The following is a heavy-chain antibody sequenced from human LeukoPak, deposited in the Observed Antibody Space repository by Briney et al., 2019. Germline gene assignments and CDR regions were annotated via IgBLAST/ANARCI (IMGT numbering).Heavy chain of an antibody. J-gene: IGHJ6*02. V-gene: IGHV4-4*02. CDR2: IYHSGST. Sequence: SETLSLTCAVSGGSISSSNRWSWVRQPPGKGLEWIGEIYHSGSTNYNPSLKSRVTISVDKSKNQFSLKLSSVTAADTAVYYCARVKSDVVVYTHYYYGMDVWGQGTTVTVSS. D-gene: IGHD2-15*01. CDR3: ARVKSDVVVYTHYYYGMDV. CDR1: GGSISSSNR.